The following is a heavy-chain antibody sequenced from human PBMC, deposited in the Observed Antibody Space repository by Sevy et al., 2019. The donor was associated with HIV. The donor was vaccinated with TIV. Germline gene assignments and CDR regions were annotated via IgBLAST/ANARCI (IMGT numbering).Heavy chain of an antibody. CDR3: ARVSSAVTTYYYYGMDV. J-gene: IGHJ6*02. V-gene: IGHV3-74*01. CDR1: GFTFSSYW. Sequence: GGSLRLSCAASGFTFSSYWMHWVRQAPGKGLVWVSRINSDGSSTSYADSVKGRFTSSRDNAKNTLYLQMNSLRAEDTAVYYCARVSSAVTTYYYYGMDVWGQGTTVTVSS. CDR2: INSDGSST. D-gene: IGHD4-17*01.